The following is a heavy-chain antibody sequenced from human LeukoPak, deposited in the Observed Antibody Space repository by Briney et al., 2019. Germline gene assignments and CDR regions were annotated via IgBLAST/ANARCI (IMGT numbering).Heavy chain of an antibody. CDR1: GGSISSYY. CDR3: ARVTGYVIEDYFDY. V-gene: IGHV4-59*01. Sequence: SETLSLTCTVSGGSISSYYWSWIRQPPGKGLEWIGYIYYSGSTNYNPSLKSRVTISVGTSKNQFSLKLRSVTAADTAVYYCARVTGYVIEDYFDYWGQGTLVTVSS. D-gene: IGHD3-22*01. J-gene: IGHJ4*02. CDR2: IYYSGST.